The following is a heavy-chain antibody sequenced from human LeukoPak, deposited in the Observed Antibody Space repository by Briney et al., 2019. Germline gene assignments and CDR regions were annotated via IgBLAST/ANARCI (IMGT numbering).Heavy chain of an antibody. CDR2: IYYSGST. CDR1: GGSISSGDYY. CDR3: ATHSSGSDSGNDAFDI. D-gene: IGHD3-22*01. V-gene: IGHV4-30-4*08. Sequence: PSETLSLTCTVSGGSISSGDYYWSWIRQPPGKGLEWIGYIYYSGSTYYNPSLKSRVTISVDTSKNRFSLKLSSVTSADTAVYYCATHSSGSDSGNDAFDIWGQGTMVTVSS. J-gene: IGHJ3*02.